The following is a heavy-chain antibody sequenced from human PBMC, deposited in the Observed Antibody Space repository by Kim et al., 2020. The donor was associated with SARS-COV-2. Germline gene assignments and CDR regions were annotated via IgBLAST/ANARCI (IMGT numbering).Heavy chain of an antibody. J-gene: IGHJ3*02. V-gene: IGHV1-3*01. Sequence: ASVKVSCKASGYTFTSYAMHWVRQAPGQRLEWMGWINAGNGNTKYSQKFQGRVTITRDTSASTAYMELSSLRSEDTAVYYCARDPYFDSSSWYTDAFDIWGQGTMVTVSS. CDR2: INAGNGNT. CDR3: ARDPYFDSSSWYTDAFDI. D-gene: IGHD6-13*01. CDR1: GYTFTSYA.